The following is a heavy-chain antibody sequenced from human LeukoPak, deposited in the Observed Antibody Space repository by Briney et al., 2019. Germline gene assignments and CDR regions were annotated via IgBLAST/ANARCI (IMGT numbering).Heavy chain of an antibody. CDR1: GFTFSSCA. CDR3: ARPTITMVRGVITPSFGY. J-gene: IGHJ4*02. CDR2: ISYDGSNK. V-gene: IGHV3-30-3*01. Sequence: PGGSLRLSCAASGFTFSSCAMHWVRQAPGKGLEWVAVISYDGSNKYYADSVKGRFTISRDNSKNTLYLQMNSLRAEDTAVYYCARPTITMVRGVITPSFGYWGQGTLVTVSS. D-gene: IGHD3-10*01.